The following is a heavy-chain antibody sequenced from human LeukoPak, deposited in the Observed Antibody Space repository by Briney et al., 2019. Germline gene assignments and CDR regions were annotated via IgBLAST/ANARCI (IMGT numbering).Heavy chain of an antibody. J-gene: IGHJ4*02. CDR1: GVSFNDYY. D-gene: IGHD4-17*01. V-gene: IGHV4-34*01. CDR3: TRMTTGHDY. CDR2: INHSGYA. Sequence: SETLSLTCAVPGVSFNDYYWSWVRQTPGKGLEWIGEINHSGYANDSPSLKSRVTISIDTSRKQFSLNLRSVTVADTGIYYCTRMTTGHDYWGQGTVLTVSS.